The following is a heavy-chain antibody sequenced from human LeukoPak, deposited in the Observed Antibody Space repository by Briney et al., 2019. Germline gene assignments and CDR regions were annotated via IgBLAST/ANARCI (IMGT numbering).Heavy chain of an antibody. CDR2: IIPIFGTA. V-gene: IGHV1-69*13. CDR3: ARVARNYGSGLYYYYYMDV. CDR1: GGTFSSYA. J-gene: IGHJ6*03. D-gene: IGHD3-10*01. Sequence: SVKVSCKASGGTFSSYAISWVRQAPGQGLEWMGGIIPIFGTANYAQKFQGRVTITADESTSTAYMELSSLRSDDTAVYYCARVARNYGSGLYYYYYMDVWGKGTTVTISS.